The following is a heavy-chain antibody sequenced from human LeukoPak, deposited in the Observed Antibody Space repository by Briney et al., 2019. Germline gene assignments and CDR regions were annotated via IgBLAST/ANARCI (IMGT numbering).Heavy chain of an antibody. Sequence: SETLSLTCTVSGGSISSTSYYWGWIRQPPGKGLECIGSIYYSGSTYYNPSLKSRVTISVDTSKNQFSLKLSSVTAADTAVYYCARHSPVGIYYFDYWGQGTLVTVSS. CDR2: IYYSGST. J-gene: IGHJ4*02. D-gene: IGHD1-26*01. V-gene: IGHV4-39*01. CDR1: GGSISSTSYY. CDR3: ARHSPVGIYYFDY.